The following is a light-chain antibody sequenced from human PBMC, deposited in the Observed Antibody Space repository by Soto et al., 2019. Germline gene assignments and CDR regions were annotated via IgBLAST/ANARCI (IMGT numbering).Light chain of an antibody. CDR2: DTS. V-gene: IGKV3-15*01. CDR1: QSVRRN. CDR3: QQYNDWPPLT. J-gene: IGKJ3*01. Sequence: IVMTQSPATLSVSPGERATLSCGASQSVRRNLAWYQQKPGQAPRLLIYDTSTRATGIPDRFSGSGSGTEFTLTISSLQSEDFAGYYCQQYNDWPPLTFGPGTKVDIK.